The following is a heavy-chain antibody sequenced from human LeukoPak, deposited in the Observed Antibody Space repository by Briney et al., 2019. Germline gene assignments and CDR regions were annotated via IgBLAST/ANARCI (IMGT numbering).Heavy chain of an antibody. J-gene: IGHJ6*03. D-gene: IGHD6-19*01. CDR2: INGSGDRT. CDR1: GFTFSSYA. Sequence: GGSLRLSCAASGFTFSSYAMSWVRQAPGKGLEWVSDINGSGDRTYYADSVKGRFTIYRENSKNTLYLQLNSLRSEDTAVYYCAKSEKQSQYYFYYMDVWGKGTTVTISS. V-gene: IGHV3-23*01. CDR3: AKSEKQSQYYFYYMDV.